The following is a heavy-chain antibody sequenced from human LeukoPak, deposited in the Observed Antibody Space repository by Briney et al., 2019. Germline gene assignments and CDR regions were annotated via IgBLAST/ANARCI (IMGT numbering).Heavy chain of an antibody. D-gene: IGHD3-22*01. Sequence: SGGSLRLSCAASGFTFSSDAMSWGRQAPGKGREWVSAISGSGGSTYYADSVKGRFTISRDNSKNTLYLQMNSLRAEDTAVYYCAKNSGYYSGSFDYWGQGTLVTVAS. CDR3: AKNSGYYSGSFDY. J-gene: IGHJ4*02. V-gene: IGHV3-23*01. CDR1: GFTFSSDA. CDR2: ISGSGGST.